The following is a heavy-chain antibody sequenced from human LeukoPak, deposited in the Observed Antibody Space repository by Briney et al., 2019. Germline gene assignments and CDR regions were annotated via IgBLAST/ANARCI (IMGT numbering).Heavy chain of an antibody. CDR3: AREMSHYDFWSGYYIFDY. Sequence: SETLSLTCTVSGGSISSYYWSWIRQPAGKGLEWIGRIYTSGSTNYNPSLKSRVTMSVDTSKNQFSLKLSSVTAGDTAVYYCAREMSHYDFWSGYYIFDYWGQGTLVTVSS. D-gene: IGHD3-3*01. J-gene: IGHJ4*02. CDR1: GGSISSYY. CDR2: IYTSGST. V-gene: IGHV4-4*07.